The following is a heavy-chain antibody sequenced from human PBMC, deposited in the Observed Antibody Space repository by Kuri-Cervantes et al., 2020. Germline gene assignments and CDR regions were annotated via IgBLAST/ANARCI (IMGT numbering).Heavy chain of an antibody. J-gene: IGHJ4*02. Sequence: SAKVSCKASGGTFSSYAISWVRQAPGRGLEWMGGIIPIFGTTNYAQKFQGRVTMTRNTSIHTAYMELNSLRAEDTSVYYCSRDPRSLDYWGQGTLVTVSS. CDR1: GGTFSSYA. CDR2: IIPIFGTT. CDR3: SRDPRSLDY. V-gene: IGHV1-69*05.